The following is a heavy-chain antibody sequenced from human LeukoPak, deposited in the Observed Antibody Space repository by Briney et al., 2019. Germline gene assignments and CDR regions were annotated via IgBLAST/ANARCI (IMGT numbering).Heavy chain of an antibody. V-gene: IGHV3-7*01. Sequence: PGGSLRLSCDASGFKFGDYWMGWVRLAPGKGLEWVATINNDAKEKYYVDSVKGRFTISRDNARNSLYLQMRSLRAEDTALYYCARDPQYGATDYWGQGTLLTVSS. CDR1: GFKFGDYW. CDR3: ARDPQYGATDY. J-gene: IGHJ4*02. CDR2: INNDAKEK. D-gene: IGHD2/OR15-2a*01.